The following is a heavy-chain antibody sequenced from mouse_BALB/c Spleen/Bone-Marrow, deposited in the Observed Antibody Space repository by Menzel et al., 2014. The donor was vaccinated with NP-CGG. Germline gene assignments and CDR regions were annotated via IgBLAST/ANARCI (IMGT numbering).Heavy chain of an antibody. CDR2: LPNNGGSP. CDR1: GFTFSSYG. J-gene: IGHJ1*01. CDR3: ARVYGWYFDV. V-gene: IGHV5-6-3*01. Sequence: VMLVESGGVLVPPGGSLKLSCVASGFTFSSYGMSSVRLLLDKRLALVATLPNNGGSPYYPDSVKGQFTISRDNAKNTLYLQMSSLKSEDTAMYYCARVYGWYFDVWGAGTTVTV. D-gene: IGHD1-1*01.